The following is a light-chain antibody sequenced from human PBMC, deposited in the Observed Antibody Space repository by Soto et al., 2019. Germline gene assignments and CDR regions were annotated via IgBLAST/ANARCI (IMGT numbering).Light chain of an antibody. CDR1: SNYVGGYNY. Sequence: QSALTQPASVSGSPGQSITISCTGTSNYVGGYNYVSWYQQHPGKAPKLMIYDVSNRPSGVSNRFSGSKSGNTASLTISGLQAEDEADYYCSSYTSSSGVFGGGTKVTVL. V-gene: IGLV2-14*01. CDR3: SSYTSSSGV. J-gene: IGLJ3*02. CDR2: DVS.